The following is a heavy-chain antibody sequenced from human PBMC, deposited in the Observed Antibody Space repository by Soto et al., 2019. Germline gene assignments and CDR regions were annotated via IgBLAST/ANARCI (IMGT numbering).Heavy chain of an antibody. V-gene: IGHV5-51*01. Sequence: PGDSLNISCKVSLYRFTSYWIGWVRQMPGKGLEWMGIIYPSDSDTAYSPSFQGQVSIPADKSISTAYLQWGSLKASDTAIYYCARHRPFTRGWYALDYWGQGTLVTVSS. J-gene: IGHJ4*02. CDR1: LYRFTSYW. D-gene: IGHD6-19*01. CDR2: IYPSDSDT. CDR3: ARHRPFTRGWYALDY.